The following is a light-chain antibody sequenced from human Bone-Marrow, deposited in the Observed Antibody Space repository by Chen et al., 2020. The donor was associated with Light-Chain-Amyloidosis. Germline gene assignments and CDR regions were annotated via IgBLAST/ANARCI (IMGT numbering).Light chain of an antibody. CDR3: ESADSSGTYEVI. CDR2: RDT. CDR1: DLPTKY. Sequence: SYELTQPPSVSVSPGQTARITCSGDDLPTKYAYWYQQKPGQAPVLVIHRDTERPSGISERFSSSSSGTTATLTISGVQAGDEADYHSESADSSGTYEVIVGGGTKLTIL. J-gene: IGLJ2*01. V-gene: IGLV3-25*03.